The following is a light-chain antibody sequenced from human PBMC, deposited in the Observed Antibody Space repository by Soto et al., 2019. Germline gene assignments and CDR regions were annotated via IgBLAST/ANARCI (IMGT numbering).Light chain of an antibody. CDR3: QQLGVSPT. CDR1: QTITPTF. Sequence: EIVLTQSPGTLSLSPGERATLSCRASQTITPTFLAWYQQKPGQAPRLLIYGASSRATDIPDRFSGSGSGTDFTLTISKLEPEDFAVYYCQQLGVSPTFGGGTKVEIK. V-gene: IGKV3-20*01. J-gene: IGKJ4*01. CDR2: GAS.